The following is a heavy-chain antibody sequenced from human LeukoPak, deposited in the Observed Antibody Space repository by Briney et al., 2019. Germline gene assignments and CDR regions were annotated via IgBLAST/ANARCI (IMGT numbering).Heavy chain of an antibody. CDR2: ISSSGSTI. J-gene: IGHJ3*02. CDR3: AREGVYSGSYDDAFDI. D-gene: IGHD1-26*01. CDR1: GFTFSDYY. Sequence: PGRSLRLSCAASGFTFSDYYMSWIRQAPGKGLEWVSYISSSGSTIYYADSVKGRFTISRDNAKNSLYLQMNSLRAEDTAVYYCAREGVYSGSYDDAFDIWGQGTMVTVSS. V-gene: IGHV3-11*01.